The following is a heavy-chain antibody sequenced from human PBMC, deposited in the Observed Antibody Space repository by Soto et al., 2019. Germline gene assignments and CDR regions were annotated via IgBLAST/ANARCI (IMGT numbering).Heavy chain of an antibody. Sequence: QVQLQQWGAGLLKPSETLSLTCAVYGGSFSGYYWSWIRQPPGRGLEWIGEINHSGSTNYNPSLKXXVXRXADTSKNQSSRKLSSVTAADTAVYYCARGRGGLGDYWGQGTLVTVSS. CDR1: GGSFSGYY. CDR3: ARGRGGLGDY. CDR2: INHSGST. J-gene: IGHJ4*02. V-gene: IGHV4-34*01. D-gene: IGHD3-10*01.